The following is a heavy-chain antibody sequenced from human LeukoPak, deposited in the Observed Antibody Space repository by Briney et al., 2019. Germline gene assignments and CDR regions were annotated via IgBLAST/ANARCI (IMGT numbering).Heavy chain of an antibody. CDR3: ATVIAVAGSIDY. J-gene: IGHJ4*02. Sequence: VASVKVSCTVSGYTLTKLSMHWVRQAPGKGLEWMGGFDPEDGETIYAQKFQGRVTMTEDTSTDTAYMELSSLRSEDTAVHYCATVIAVAGSIDYWGQGTLVTVSS. D-gene: IGHD6-19*01. CDR2: FDPEDGET. CDR1: GYTLTKLS. V-gene: IGHV1-24*01.